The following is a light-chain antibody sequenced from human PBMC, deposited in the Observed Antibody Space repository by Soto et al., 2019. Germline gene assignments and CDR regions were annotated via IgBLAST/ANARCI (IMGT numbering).Light chain of an antibody. V-gene: IGKV3-20*01. J-gene: IGKJ2*01. CDR2: GAS. CDR1: QSVSSSY. Sequence: EIVLTQSPGTLSLSPGERATLSCRASQSVSSSYLAWYQQKPGQAPRLLIYGASSRATGIPDRFSGSGSGTDFTLTISRLEPEDFALYYCQHYSVWPYTFGQGTKVDIK. CDR3: QHYSVWPYT.